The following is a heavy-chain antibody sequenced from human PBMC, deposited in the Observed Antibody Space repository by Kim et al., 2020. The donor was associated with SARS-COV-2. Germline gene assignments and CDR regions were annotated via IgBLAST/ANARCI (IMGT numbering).Heavy chain of an antibody. Sequence: SLKSRVTISVDTSKNQFSLKLNSVTAADTAVYYCARDRSRDGYNGPYYDLWGRGTLVTVSS. D-gene: IGHD5-12*01. CDR3: ARDRSRDGYNGPYYDL. J-gene: IGHJ2*01. V-gene: IGHV4-59*01.